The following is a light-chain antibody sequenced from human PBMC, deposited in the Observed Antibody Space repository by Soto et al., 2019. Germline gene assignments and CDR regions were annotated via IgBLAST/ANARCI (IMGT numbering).Light chain of an antibody. CDR2: LVT. Sequence: QSALTQPPSASGSPGQSVTISCTGTSSDVGGYNYVSWYQQHPGKAPKLLIYLVTKRPSGVPDRFSGAKSGNTASLTVSGLQAEDEADYYCSSYAGRNNLRVFGGGTKLTVL. CDR3: SSYAGRNNLRV. J-gene: IGLJ2*01. CDR1: SSDVGGYNY. V-gene: IGLV2-8*01.